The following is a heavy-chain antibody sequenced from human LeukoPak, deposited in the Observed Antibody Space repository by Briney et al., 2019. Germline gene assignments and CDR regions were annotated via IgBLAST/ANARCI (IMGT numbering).Heavy chain of an antibody. D-gene: IGHD3-3*01. CDR2: IYYSGST. CDR1: GGSLSSSSYY. V-gene: IGHV4-39*01. J-gene: IGHJ4*02. Sequence: SETLSLTCTVSGGSLSSSSYYWGWIRQPPGKGLEWIGSIYYSGSTYYNPSLKSRVTISVDTSKNQFSLKLSSVTAADTAVYYCARQPFTIFGVVLYYFDYWGQGTLVTVSS. CDR3: ARQPFTIFGVVLYYFDY.